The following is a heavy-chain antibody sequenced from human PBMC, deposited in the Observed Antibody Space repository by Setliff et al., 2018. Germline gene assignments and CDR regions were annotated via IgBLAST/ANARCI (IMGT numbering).Heavy chain of an antibody. Sequence: PSETLSLTCAAYGGTFSDYYWTWIRQPPGKGLEWVGEINHRGSTHYNPSLKSRVTISVDTSKDQFSLKLISMTAADTAVYYCARGRNVAARLLDSWGQGTLVTVSS. CDR3: ARGRNVAARLLDS. J-gene: IGHJ4*02. V-gene: IGHV4-34*01. CDR1: GGTFSDYY. CDR2: INHRGST. D-gene: IGHD6-6*01.